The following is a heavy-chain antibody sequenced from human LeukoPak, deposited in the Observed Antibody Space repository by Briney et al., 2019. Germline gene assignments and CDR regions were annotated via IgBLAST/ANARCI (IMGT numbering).Heavy chain of an antibody. D-gene: IGHD6-13*01. CDR2: INHSGST. Sequence: PSETLSLTCAVYGGSFSGYYWSWIRQPPGKGLEWIGEINHSGSTNYNPSLKSRVTISVDTSKNQFSLRLSSVAAADTAVYYCASAGIAAAARGWFDPWGQGTLVTVSS. J-gene: IGHJ5*02. V-gene: IGHV4-34*01. CDR1: GGSFSGYY. CDR3: ASAGIAAAARGWFDP.